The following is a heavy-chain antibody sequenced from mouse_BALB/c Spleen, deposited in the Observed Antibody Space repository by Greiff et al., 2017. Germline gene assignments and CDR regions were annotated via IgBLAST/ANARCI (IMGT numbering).Heavy chain of an antibody. J-gene: IGHJ4*01. D-gene: IGHD2-4*01. CDR2: IWGDGST. Sequence: VQVVESGPGLVAPSQSLSITCTVSGFSLTGYGVNWVRQPPGKGLEWLGMIWGDGSTDYNSALKSRLSISKDNSKSQVFLKMNSLQTDDTARYYCARAPMITTYAMDYWGQGTSVTVSS. CDR3: ARAPMITTYAMDY. V-gene: IGHV2-6-7*01. CDR1: GFSLTGYG.